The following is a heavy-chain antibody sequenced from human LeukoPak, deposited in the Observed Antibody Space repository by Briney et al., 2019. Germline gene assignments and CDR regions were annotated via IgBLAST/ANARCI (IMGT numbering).Heavy chain of an antibody. V-gene: IGHV4-34*01. CDR3: ARGPLRSGYYRPNWFDP. D-gene: IGHD3-3*01. Sequence: ASETLSLTCAVYGGSFSGYYWSWIRQPPGKGLEWIGEINHSGSTNYNPSLKSRVTISVDTSKNQFSLKLNSVTAADTTVYYCARGPLRSGYYRPNWFDPWGQGTLVTVSS. CDR2: INHSGST. J-gene: IGHJ5*02. CDR1: GGSFSGYY.